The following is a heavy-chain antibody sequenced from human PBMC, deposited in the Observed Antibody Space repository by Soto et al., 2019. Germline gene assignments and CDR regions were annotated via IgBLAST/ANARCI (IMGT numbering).Heavy chain of an antibody. V-gene: IGHV1-69*01. CDR1: GGTFSSLG. Sequence: QVQLVQSGAEVKRPGSSVKVSCEASGGTFSSLGFTWVRQAPGQGLEWMGGIIPISGRTTFAPKFLGRVTITADESTRPTYMELPALTSDDTAIYYCATRGTQGRWLEFADYWGQGTLVTVSS. D-gene: IGHD5-12*01. CDR2: IIPISGRT. J-gene: IGHJ4*02. CDR3: ATRGTQGRWLEFADY.